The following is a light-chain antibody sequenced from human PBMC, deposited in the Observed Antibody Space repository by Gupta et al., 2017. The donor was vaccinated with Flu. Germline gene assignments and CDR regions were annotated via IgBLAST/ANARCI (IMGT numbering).Light chain of an antibody. V-gene: IGLV3-21*02. J-gene: IGLJ2*01. CDR3: QAWDSSSNHGV. CDR2: EDS. CDR1: NIGRRR. Sequence: GQTARIACGGNNIGRRRVHWYQQKPGPAPVLVVEEDSDRPSGIRERFSGSKSGNTATLTISRVEAGDEADYDCQAWDSSSNHGVFGGGTKLTVL.